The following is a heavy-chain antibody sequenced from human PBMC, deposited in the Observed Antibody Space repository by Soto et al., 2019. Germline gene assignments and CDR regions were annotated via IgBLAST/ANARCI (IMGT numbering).Heavy chain of an antibody. D-gene: IGHD3-3*01. CDR2: ISWNSGTR. Sequence: EVQLEESGGGLIQPGRSLRLSCAASGFTFDDYAMHWVRQAPGKGLEWVSGISWNSGTRGYADSVRGRFTISRDNAQNSLYLEMSSLRPEDTAFYYWAKDRGLDFWSGYYRLDSWGQGTLVTVS. CDR1: GFTFDDYA. J-gene: IGHJ4*02. CDR3: AKDRGLDFWSGYYRLDS. V-gene: IGHV3-9*01.